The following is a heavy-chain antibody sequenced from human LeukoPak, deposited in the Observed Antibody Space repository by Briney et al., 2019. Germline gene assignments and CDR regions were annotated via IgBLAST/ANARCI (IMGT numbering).Heavy chain of an antibody. CDR3: ARDSGSH. V-gene: IGHV3-7*05. Sequence: PGGSLRLSRAASGFTLRSYWMSWVRQAPGKGLERVGNIKPDGSASYYVDSVKGRFTISRDNTNNSLYLQMTTLRAEDTAVYYCARDSGSHWGQGTLVTVSS. CDR2: IKPDGSAS. CDR1: GFTLRSYW. D-gene: IGHD1-26*01. J-gene: IGHJ4*02.